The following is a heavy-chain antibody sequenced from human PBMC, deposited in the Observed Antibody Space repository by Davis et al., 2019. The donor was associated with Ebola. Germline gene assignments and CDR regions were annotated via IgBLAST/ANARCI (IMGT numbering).Heavy chain of an antibody. J-gene: IGHJ4*02. CDR3: ARGVMKGASGWFFNY. D-gene: IGHD6-19*01. V-gene: IGHV6-1*01. Sequence: SQTLSLTCAISGDSVSNNSATWNWIRQSPSRGLEWLGRTYYRSKWYNDYAVSVKSRVTINPDTSKNQFSLLMTSVTPEDTAVYYCARGVMKGASGWFFNYWGQGTLVTVSS. CDR1: GDSVSNNSAT. CDR2: TYYRSKWYN.